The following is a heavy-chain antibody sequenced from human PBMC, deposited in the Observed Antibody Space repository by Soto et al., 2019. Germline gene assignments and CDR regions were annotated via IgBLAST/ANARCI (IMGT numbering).Heavy chain of an antibody. CDR2: IGSAGDT. D-gene: IGHD2-15*01. CDR1: GFTLSGYD. J-gene: IGHJ6*02. Sequence: EVQLVESGGGLVQPGGSLRLSCAASGFTLSGYDIHWVRQATGKGLEWVSGIGSAGDTHYEDSVKGRFTISRENAKNSLYLQMNSLRDGETAVYYCTRKTPPEGMAVWGQGTTVTVSS. CDR3: TRKTPPEGMAV. V-gene: IGHV3-13*01.